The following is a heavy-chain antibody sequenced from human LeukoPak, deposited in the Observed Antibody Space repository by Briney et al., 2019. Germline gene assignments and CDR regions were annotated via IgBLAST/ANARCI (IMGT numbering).Heavy chain of an antibody. V-gene: IGHV4-59*01. J-gene: IGHJ6*03. CDR1: GGSISSYY. Sequence: SETLSLTCTVSGGSISSYYWSWIRQPPGKGLEWIGYIYYSGSTNYNPSLKSRVTISVKTSKNQFSLKLSSVTAADTAVYYCARSYGGNRGGYYYYMDVWGKGTTVTVSS. CDR2: IYYSGST. D-gene: IGHD4-23*01. CDR3: ARSYGGNRGGYYYYMDV.